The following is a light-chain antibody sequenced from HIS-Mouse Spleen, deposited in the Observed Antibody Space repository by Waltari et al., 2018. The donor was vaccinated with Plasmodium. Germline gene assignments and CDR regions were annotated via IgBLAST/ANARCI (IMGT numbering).Light chain of an antibody. CDR2: EGS. V-gene: IGLV2-23*01. CDR3: CSYAGSSTYV. CDR1: SSDVGSYNL. Sequence: QSALTQPASVSGSPGQSITISCTGTSSDVGSYNLVSWYQQHPGKAPKLMIYEGSKRPSGVSNRFSCSKSGNTASLTISVLQAEDEADYYCCSYAGSSTYVFGTGTKVTVL. J-gene: IGLJ1*01.